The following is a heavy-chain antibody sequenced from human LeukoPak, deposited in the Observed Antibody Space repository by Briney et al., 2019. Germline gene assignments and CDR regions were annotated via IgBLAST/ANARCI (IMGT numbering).Heavy chain of an antibody. D-gene: IGHD2-8*01. CDR1: GGSISGTDLY. CDR3: ARVFDDVSGDDAFDI. V-gene: IGHV4-39*07. CDR2: INHSGST. J-gene: IGHJ3*02. Sequence: SETLSLTCTVSGGSISGTDLYWGWIRQLPGKGLEWIGEINHSGSTNYNPSLKSRVTMSVDTSKNQFSLKLSSVTAADTAVYYCARVFDDVSGDDAFDIWGQGTMVTVSS.